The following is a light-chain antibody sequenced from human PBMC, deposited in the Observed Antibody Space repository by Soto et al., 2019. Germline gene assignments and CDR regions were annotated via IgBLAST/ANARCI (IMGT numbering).Light chain of an antibody. CDR3: ATWDDSLNGPV. CDR1: ISNIGSNT. CDR2: SNN. V-gene: IGLV1-44*01. J-gene: IGLJ2*01. Sequence: QSVLTQPPSASGTPGQRVTISCSGSISNIGSNTVNWYQQLPGTAPKILIYSNNQRPSGVPDRFSGSKSGTSASLAISGLQYEDEADYYCATWDDSLNGPVFGGGTKLTVL.